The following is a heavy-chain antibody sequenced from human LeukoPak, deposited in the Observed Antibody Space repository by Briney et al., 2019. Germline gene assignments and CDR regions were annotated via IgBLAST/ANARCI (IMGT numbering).Heavy chain of an antibody. CDR3: ARDPYCSSTSCYTLFDP. CDR1: GGTFSSYA. D-gene: IGHD2-2*02. V-gene: IGHV1-69*13. J-gene: IGHJ5*02. Sequence: ASVKVSCNASGGTFSSYAISWVRQAPGQGLEWMGGIIPIFGTANYAQKFQGRVTITADESTSTAYMELSSLRSEDTAVYYCARDPYCSSTSCYTLFDPWGQGTLVTVSS. CDR2: IIPIFGTA.